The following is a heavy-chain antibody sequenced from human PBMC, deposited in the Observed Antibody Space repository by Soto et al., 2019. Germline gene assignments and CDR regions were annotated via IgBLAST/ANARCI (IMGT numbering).Heavy chain of an antibody. V-gene: IGHV2-5*01. CDR2: IYWNDDK. Sequence: SGPTLVNPTQTLTLTCTFSGFSLSTSGVGVGWIRQPPGKALEWLALIYWNDDKRYSPSLKSRLTITKDTSKNQVVLTMTNMDPVDTATYYCARLMEYSSSWYYYYYYGMDVWGQGTPVTVSS. CDR3: ARLMEYSSSWYYYYYYGMDV. CDR1: GFSLSTSGVG. D-gene: IGHD6-13*01. J-gene: IGHJ6*02.